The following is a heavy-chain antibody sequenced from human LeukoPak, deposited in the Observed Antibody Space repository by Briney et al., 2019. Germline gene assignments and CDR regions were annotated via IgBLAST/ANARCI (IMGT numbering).Heavy chain of an antibody. V-gene: IGHV1-18*01. CDR2: ISVINSGNT. CDR3: ARVASSIPQRNWFDP. Sequence: ASVKVSCKASGYTFSSYGINWVRQAPGQGLEWMGWISVINSGNTRYAQNFQGRLTMTTDTSTTTAYMELRSLRSDDTAVYYCARVASSIPQRNWFDPWGQGTLVTVSS. D-gene: IGHD3-3*02. CDR1: GYTFSSYG. J-gene: IGHJ5*02.